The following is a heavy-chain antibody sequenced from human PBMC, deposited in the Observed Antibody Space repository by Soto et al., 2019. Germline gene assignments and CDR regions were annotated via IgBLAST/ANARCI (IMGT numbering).Heavy chain of an antibody. CDR1: GFTFSSYG. D-gene: IGHD6-6*01. CDR3: AKDLNGAAPDPYSSSLYYYYGMDV. CDR2: ISYDGSNK. V-gene: IGHV3-30*18. Sequence: GGSLRLSCAASGFTFSSYGMHWVRQAPGKGLEWVAVISYDGSNKYYADSVKGRFTISRDNSKNTLYLQMNSLRAEDTAVYYCAKDLNGAAPDPYSSSLYYYYGMDVWGQGTTVTVSS. J-gene: IGHJ6*02.